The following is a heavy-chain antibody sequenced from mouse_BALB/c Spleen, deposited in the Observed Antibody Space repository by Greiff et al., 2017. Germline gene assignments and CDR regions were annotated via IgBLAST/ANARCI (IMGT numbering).Heavy chain of an antibody. Sequence: EVMLVESGGGLVTPGGSLKLSCAASGFTFSSYTMSWVRQTPEKRLEWVATISSGGSYTYYPDSVKGRFTISRDNAKNTLYLQRRSQKSDDTAMYYCTREREGVRRTRYYLDYWGQGTTLTVSS. CDR1: GFTFSSYT. J-gene: IGHJ2*01. V-gene: IGHV5-6-4*01. CDR2: ISSGGSYT. CDR3: TREREGVRRTRYYLDY. D-gene: IGHD2-14*01.